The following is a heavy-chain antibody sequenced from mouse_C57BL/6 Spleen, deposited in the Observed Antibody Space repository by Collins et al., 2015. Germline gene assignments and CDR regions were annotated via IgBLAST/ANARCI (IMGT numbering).Heavy chain of an antibody. CDR1: GYTFTSYW. J-gene: IGHJ3*01. V-gene: IGHV1-53*01. CDR3: ARSGVYYGYDGFAY. D-gene: IGHD2-2*01. CDR2: INPSNGGT. Sequence: QVQLQQPGAELVKPGASVELSCKASGYTFTSYWMHWVKQRPGQGLEWIGNINPSNGGTNYNEKFKSKATLTVDKSSSTAYMQLSSLTSEDSAVYYCARSGVYYGYDGFAYWGQGTLVTVSA.